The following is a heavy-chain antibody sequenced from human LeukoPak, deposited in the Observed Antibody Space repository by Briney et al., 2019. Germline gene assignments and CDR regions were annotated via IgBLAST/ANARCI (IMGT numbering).Heavy chain of an antibody. V-gene: IGHV5-10-1*01. Sequence: GESLKISCKGSGYTFTSYWISWVRQMPGKGLEWMGRIDPSDSYTNYSPSFQGHVAISADESISTAYLQWSSLKASDTAIYYCARHRDTIPADYYYGMDVWGQGTTVTVSS. D-gene: IGHD5-18*01. CDR3: ARHRDTIPADYYYGMDV. CDR2: IDPSDSYT. CDR1: GYTFTSYW. J-gene: IGHJ6*02.